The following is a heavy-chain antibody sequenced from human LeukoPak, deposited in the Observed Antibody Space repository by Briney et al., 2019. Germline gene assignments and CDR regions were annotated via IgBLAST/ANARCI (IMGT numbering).Heavy chain of an antibody. CDR2: IYNSGST. Sequence: PSETLSLTCNVSGDSISRSRHFWAWIRQSPGRGLEWIGYIYNSGSTYYNPSLKSRVTISVDTSKNQFSLRLSSVTAADTAVYYCARWGTYASTSNWFDPWGQGTLVTVSS. J-gene: IGHJ5*02. CDR3: ARWGTYASTSNWFDP. CDR1: GDSISRSRHF. V-gene: IGHV4-39*07. D-gene: IGHD2-2*01.